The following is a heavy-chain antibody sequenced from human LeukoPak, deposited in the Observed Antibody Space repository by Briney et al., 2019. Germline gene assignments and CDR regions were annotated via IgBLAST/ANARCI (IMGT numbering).Heavy chain of an antibody. CDR1: GGSISSYY. Sequence: SETLSLTCTVSGGSISSYYWSWIRQPPGKGLEWIGYIYYSGSTNHNPSLKSRVTISVDTSKNQFSLKLSSVTAADTAVYYCAREPTTYSSGWYRSDAFDIWGQGTMVTVSS. V-gene: IGHV4-59*01. J-gene: IGHJ3*02. D-gene: IGHD6-19*01. CDR2: IYYSGST. CDR3: AREPTTYSSGWYRSDAFDI.